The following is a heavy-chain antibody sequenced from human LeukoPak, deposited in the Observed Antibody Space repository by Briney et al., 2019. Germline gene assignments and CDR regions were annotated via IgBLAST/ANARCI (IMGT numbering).Heavy chain of an antibody. Sequence: PSETLSLTCAVSGGSISSGGYSWSWIRQPPGKGLEWIGYIYHSGSTYYNPSLKSRVTISVDRSKNQFSLKLSSVTAADTAVYYCAGYGGYEKSFDYWGRGTLVTVSS. J-gene: IGHJ4*02. D-gene: IGHD5-12*01. CDR1: GGSISSGGYS. CDR3: AGYGGYEKSFDY. CDR2: IYHSGST. V-gene: IGHV4-30-2*01.